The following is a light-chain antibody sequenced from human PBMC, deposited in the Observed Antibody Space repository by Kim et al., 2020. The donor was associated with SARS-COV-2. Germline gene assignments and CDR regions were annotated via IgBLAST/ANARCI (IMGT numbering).Light chain of an antibody. CDR2: STK. V-gene: IGLV8-61*01. CDR3: LLYMGSGSWV. CDR1: SGSVFTSHY. J-gene: IGLJ3*02. Sequence: GGTVTLTCGLCSGSVFTSHYPSWYQQTPGQAPRTLIYSTKTRSSGVPDRFSGSILGNKAALTITGAQADDESDYYCLLYMGSGSWVFGGGTQLTVL.